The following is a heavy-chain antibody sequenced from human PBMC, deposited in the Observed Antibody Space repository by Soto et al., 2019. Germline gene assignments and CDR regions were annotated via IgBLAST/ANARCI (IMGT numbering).Heavy chain of an antibody. CDR1: GFTFSSYW. CDR2: ISYDGSNK. V-gene: IGHV3-30-3*01. Sequence: GGSLRLSCAASGFTFSSYWMHWVRQAPGKGLEWVAVISYDGSNKYYADSVKGRFTISRDNSKNTLYLQLNSLRAEDTAVYYCARDKRDLRFLEWSYYFDYWGQGTLVTVSS. D-gene: IGHD3-3*01. CDR3: ARDKRDLRFLEWSYYFDY. J-gene: IGHJ4*02.